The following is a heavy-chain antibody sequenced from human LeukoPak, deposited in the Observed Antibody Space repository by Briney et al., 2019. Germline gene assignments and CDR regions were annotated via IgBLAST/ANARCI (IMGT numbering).Heavy chain of an antibody. J-gene: IGHJ4*02. Sequence: SETLSLICTVSGGSISTYYWGWIRQPPGKGLEYIGYMYHSGSANYHPSLKSRVTISLDMSKNQFSLKLSSVTAADTAMYYCARGDGAYNYGYYFDYWGQGTLVTVSS. CDR1: GGSISTYY. D-gene: IGHD5-18*01. V-gene: IGHV4-59*01. CDR2: MYHSGSA. CDR3: ARGDGAYNYGYYFDY.